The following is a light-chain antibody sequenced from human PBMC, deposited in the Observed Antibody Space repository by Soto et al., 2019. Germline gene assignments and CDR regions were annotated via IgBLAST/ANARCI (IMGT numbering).Light chain of an antibody. Sequence: EIVVTQSPATLSVSPGERATLSCRASQSVNNNLAWYQQKPGQAPRLLIYGASTRVTGFPARFSGSGSGTEFTLTISMLQSEDFAVYHCQQNNSWPGTFGQGTKVEIK. V-gene: IGKV3-15*01. CDR1: QSVNNN. J-gene: IGKJ1*01. CDR2: GAS. CDR3: QQNNSWPGT.